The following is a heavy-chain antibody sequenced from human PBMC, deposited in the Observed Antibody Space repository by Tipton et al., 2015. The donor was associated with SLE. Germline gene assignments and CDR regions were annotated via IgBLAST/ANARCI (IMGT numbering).Heavy chain of an antibody. D-gene: IGHD1-14*01. CDR2: INPTGTST. Sequence: QVQLVQSGAEVTKPGASVRVSCRAPTYYIHWVRQAPGQGLEWMGTINPTGTSTTYAQKFQGRVTVTRDTSTSTVYMELTNLTSEDTAVYFCARDPEGGHLRVPVPHFFDCWGQGTLVIVSS. CDR3: ARDPEGGHLRVPVPHFFDC. V-gene: IGHV1-46*01. CDR1: TYY. J-gene: IGHJ4*02.